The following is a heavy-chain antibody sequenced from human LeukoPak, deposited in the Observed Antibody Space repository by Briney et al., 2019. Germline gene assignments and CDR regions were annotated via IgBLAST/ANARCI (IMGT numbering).Heavy chain of an antibody. J-gene: IGHJ4*02. V-gene: IGHV4-59*01. Sequence: SETLSLTCSVSGDSISIYYWSWIRQPPGKGLEWIGYIYNSGSTNYNPSLKSRVTISVDTSKNQFSLKLTSVTAADTAVYYCARVGGGVRGATDYWGQGTLVTVSS. D-gene: IGHD3-10*01. CDR2: IYNSGST. CDR3: ARVGGGVRGATDY. CDR1: GDSISIYY.